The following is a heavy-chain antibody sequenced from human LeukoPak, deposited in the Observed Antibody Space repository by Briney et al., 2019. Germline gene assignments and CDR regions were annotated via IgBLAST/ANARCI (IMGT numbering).Heavy chain of an antibody. V-gene: IGHV3-23*01. D-gene: IGHD6-13*01. CDR3: AKNIGNSWYSKEEYFQH. Sequence: GGSLRLSCAASGFIYSNSIIHWVRQAPGKGLEWVSAISGTGDTIFYADSVKGRFTISRDNSKNTLYLQMHSLRAGDTAVYFCAKNIGNSWYSKEEYFQHWGQGTLVTVSS. J-gene: IGHJ1*01. CDR1: GFIYSNSI. CDR2: ISGTGDTI.